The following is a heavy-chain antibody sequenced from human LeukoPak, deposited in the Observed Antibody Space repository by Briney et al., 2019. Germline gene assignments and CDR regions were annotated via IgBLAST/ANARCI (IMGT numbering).Heavy chain of an antibody. CDR2: IYYSGST. J-gene: IGHJ5*02. CDR1: GGSISSGDYY. CDR3: ARGSSITIFGVEYNWFDP. Sequence: PSQTLSLTCTVSGGSISSGDYYWSWIRQPPGKGLEWIGYIYYSGSTYYNPSLKSRVTISVDTSKNQFSLKLSSVTAADTAVYYCARGSSITIFGVEYNWFDPWGQGTLVTVSS. D-gene: IGHD3-3*01. V-gene: IGHV4-30-4*01.